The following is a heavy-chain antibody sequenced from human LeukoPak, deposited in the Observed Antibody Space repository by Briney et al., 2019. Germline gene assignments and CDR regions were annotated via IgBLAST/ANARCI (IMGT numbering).Heavy chain of an antibody. Sequence: PGESLRISFKGSGYSFTSYWISWVRQMPGKGLEWMGRIDPSDSYTNYSPSFQGHVTISGDKSISTAYLQWSSLKASDTAMYYCARHASELRYFDWLYFQHWGQGTLVTVSS. CDR3: ARHASELRYFDWLYFQH. CDR1: GYSFTSYW. V-gene: IGHV5-10-1*01. D-gene: IGHD3-9*01. J-gene: IGHJ1*01. CDR2: IDPSDSYT.